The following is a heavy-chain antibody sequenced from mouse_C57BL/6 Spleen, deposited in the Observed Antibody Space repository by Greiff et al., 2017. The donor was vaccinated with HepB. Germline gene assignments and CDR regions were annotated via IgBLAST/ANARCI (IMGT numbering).Heavy chain of an antibody. V-gene: IGHV1-18*01. J-gene: IGHJ4*01. CDR1: GYTFTDYN. CDR3: ARSRVYYGSSLYYYAMDY. D-gene: IGHD1-1*01. CDR2: INPNNGGT. Sequence: EVQLQQSGPELVKPGASVKIPCKASGYTFTDYNMDWVKQSHGKSLEWIGDINPNNGGTIYNQKFKGKATLTVDKSSSTAYMELRSLTSEDTAVYYCARSRVYYGSSLYYYAMDYWGQGTSVTVSS.